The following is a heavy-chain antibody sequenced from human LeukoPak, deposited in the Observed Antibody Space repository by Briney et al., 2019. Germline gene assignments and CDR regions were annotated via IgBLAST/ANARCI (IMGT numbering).Heavy chain of an antibody. CDR1: GGTFSSYA. CDR2: IIPIFGTA. Sequence: SVKVSCKASGGTFSSYAISWVRQAPGQGLEWMGGIIPIFGTANYAQKFQGRVTITADESTSTAYMELSSLRSEDTAVYYRARAPAFLLWFGELLGAFDIWGQGTMVTVSS. D-gene: IGHD3-10*01. V-gene: IGHV1-69*13. J-gene: IGHJ3*02. CDR3: ARAPAFLLWFGELLGAFDI.